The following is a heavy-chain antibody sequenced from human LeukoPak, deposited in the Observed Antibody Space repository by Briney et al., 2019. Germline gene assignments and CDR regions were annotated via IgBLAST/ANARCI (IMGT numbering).Heavy chain of an antibody. V-gene: IGHV4-34*01. CDR1: GVSFSGYY. J-gene: IGHJ5*02. CDR3: AGGPDILTGHNWFDP. CDR2: INHSGST. D-gene: IGHD3-9*01. Sequence: SETLSLTCAVYGVSFSGYYWSWIRQPPGKGLEWIGEINHSGSTNYNPSLKSRVTISVDTSKNQFSLKLSSVTAADTAVYYCAGGPDILTGHNWFDPWGQGTLVTVSS.